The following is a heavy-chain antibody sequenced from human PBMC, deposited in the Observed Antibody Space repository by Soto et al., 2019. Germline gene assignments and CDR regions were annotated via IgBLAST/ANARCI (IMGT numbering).Heavy chain of an antibody. V-gene: IGHV3-33*01. J-gene: IGHJ5*02. CDR3: ARDFIPRYSSSWSENNCFDP. CDR1: GFTFSSYG. Sequence: QVQLVESGGGVVQPGRSLRLSCAASGFTFSSYGMHWVRQAPGKGLEWVAVIWYDGSNKYYADSVKGRFTISRDNSKNTLYLQMNSLRAEDTAVYYCARDFIPRYSSSWSENNCFDPWGQGTLVTVSS. CDR2: IWYDGSNK. D-gene: IGHD6-13*01.